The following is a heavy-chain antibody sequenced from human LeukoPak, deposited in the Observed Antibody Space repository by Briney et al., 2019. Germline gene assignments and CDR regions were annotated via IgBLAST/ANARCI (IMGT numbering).Heavy chain of an antibody. J-gene: IGHJ5*02. V-gene: IGHV4-59*01. D-gene: IGHD6-13*01. CDR1: GGSISSYY. Sequence: SETLSLTCTVSGGSISSYYWSWIRQPPGKGLEWIGYIYSSGSTNYNPSLKSRVTISLDTSKNQFSLKLSFVTAADTAVYYCAREVAAPGTGGLSWFDPWGQGTLVTVSS. CDR3: AREVAAPGTGGLSWFDP. CDR2: IYSSGST.